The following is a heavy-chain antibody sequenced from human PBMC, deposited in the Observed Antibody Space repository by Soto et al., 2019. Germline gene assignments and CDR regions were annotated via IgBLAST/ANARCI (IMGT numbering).Heavy chain of an antibody. Sequence: QVQLQESGPGLVKPSGTLSLTCTVSGGSTSSYFWSWIRQPPGKGLEWIGYIYYSGSTNYNPSLKSRVTISVDTSKNQFSLKLSSVTAADTAVYYCARAGTAMVTLDYWGQGTLVTVSS. J-gene: IGHJ4*02. CDR1: GGSTSSYF. V-gene: IGHV4-59*01. CDR2: IYYSGST. CDR3: ARAGTAMVTLDY. D-gene: IGHD5-18*01.